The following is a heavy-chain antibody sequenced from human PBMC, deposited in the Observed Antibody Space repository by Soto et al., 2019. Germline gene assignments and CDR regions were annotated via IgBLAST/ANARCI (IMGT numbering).Heavy chain of an antibody. D-gene: IGHD3-22*01. J-gene: IGHJ3*02. V-gene: IGHV3-30-3*01. CDR1: GFTFSSYA. Sequence: QVQLVESGGGVVQPGRSLRLSCAASGFTFSSYAMHWVRQAPGKGLEWVAVISYDGSNKYYADSVKGRFTISRDNSKNTLYLQMNSLRAEDMAVYYCASSSTGYAFDIWGQGTMVTVSS. CDR2: ISYDGSNK. CDR3: ASSSTGYAFDI.